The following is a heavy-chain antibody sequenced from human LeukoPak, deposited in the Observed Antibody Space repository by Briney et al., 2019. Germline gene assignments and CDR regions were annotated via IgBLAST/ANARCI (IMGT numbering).Heavy chain of an antibody. D-gene: IGHD5-18*01. CDR2: ISYDGSNK. CDR3: ARNYRPHTALDY. J-gene: IGHJ4*02. CDR1: GFTFSSYA. Sequence: PGRSLRLSCAASGFTFSSYAMHWVRQAPGKGLEWVAVISYDGSNKYYADSVKGRFTISRDNSKNTLYLQMNSLRAEDTAVYYCARNYRPHTALDYWGQGTLVTVSS. V-gene: IGHV3-30-3*01.